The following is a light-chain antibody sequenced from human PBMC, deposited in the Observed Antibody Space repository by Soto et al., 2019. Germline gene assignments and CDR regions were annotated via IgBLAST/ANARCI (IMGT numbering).Light chain of an antibody. CDR3: QRFYNYPRT. CDR1: QDIGTY. J-gene: IGKJ1*01. Sequence: AIRMTQSPSSFSASTGDRVSITCRATQDIGTYLAWYQQIPGKAPKLLIYDASTLQTGVPSRFSGSGSGTDFTLTISYLQSEDFGTYYCQRFYNYPRTFGQGTKVEIK. CDR2: DAS. V-gene: IGKV1-8*01.